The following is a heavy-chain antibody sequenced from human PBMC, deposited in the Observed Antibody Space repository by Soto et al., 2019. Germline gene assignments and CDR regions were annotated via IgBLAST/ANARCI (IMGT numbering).Heavy chain of an antibody. CDR1: GYTFTTYA. V-gene: IGHV1-3*01. D-gene: IGHD3-3*01. J-gene: IGHJ4*02. CDR2: INAGIGNV. Sequence: ASVKVSCKASGYTFTTYALHWVRQAPGQSLEWMGWINAGIGNVKYSQKFQDRVTITKDTSANTAYMELSSLRLEDTALYYCARGTDYSFWSGYYNYFDCWGQGTPVTVSS. CDR3: ARGTDYSFWSGYYNYFDC.